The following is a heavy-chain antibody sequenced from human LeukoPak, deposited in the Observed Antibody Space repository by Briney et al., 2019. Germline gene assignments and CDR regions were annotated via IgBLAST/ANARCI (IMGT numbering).Heavy chain of an antibody. CDR1: VFTLSNAW. J-gene: IGHJ4*02. CDR2: IKSKTDGGTT. CDR3: TTDLFYDFWSGYSSLADY. V-gene: IGHV3-15*01. Sequence: GGSLRLSCAASVFTLSNAWMSWVRQAPGKGRGWVGRIKSKTDGGTTDYAPPVKGRFTISRDDSKNTLYLQMNSLKTEDTAVYYCTTDLFYDFWSGYSSLADYWGQGTLVTVSS. D-gene: IGHD3-3*01.